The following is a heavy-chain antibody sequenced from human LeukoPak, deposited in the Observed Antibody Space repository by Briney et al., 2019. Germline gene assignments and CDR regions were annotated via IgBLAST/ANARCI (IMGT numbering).Heavy chain of an antibody. V-gene: IGHV3-30*02. CDR1: GFTFSRHG. Sequence: GGSLRLSCAASGFTFSRHGMHWVRQAPGKGLEWVTFIRYDGSNSHYIDSVKGRFTISRDNSKSTLYLQMDSLRAEDTAVYYCERWTGYNRRYYDYWGRGTLVTVSS. D-gene: IGHD1-14*01. J-gene: IGHJ4*02. CDR3: ERWTGYNRRYYDY. CDR2: IRYDGSNS.